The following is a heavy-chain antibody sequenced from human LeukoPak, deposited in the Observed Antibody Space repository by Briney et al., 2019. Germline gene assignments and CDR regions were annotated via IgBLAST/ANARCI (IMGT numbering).Heavy chain of an antibody. V-gene: IGHV1-2*02. CDR2: INPHSGGT. Sequence: GASLKVSCKAAGFTFTGYYIHWVRQAPGQGLEWMGYINPHSGGTNSPQKFQGRVTMTTATSISAAYMELSSLISGNTAMYYCVREGNELLSKNFDYWGQGTLVTVSS. J-gene: IGHJ4*02. CDR3: VREGNELLSKNFDY. D-gene: IGHD2-21*02. CDR1: GFTFTGYY.